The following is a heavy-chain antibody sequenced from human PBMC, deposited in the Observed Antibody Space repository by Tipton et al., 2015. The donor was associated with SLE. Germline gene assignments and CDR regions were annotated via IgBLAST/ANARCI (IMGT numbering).Heavy chain of an antibody. J-gene: IGHJ4*02. CDR2: IYYSGST. V-gene: IGHV4-31*03. Sequence: GLVKPSQTLSLTCTVSGGSISSGGYYWSWIRQHPGKGLEWIGYIYYSGSTYYNPSLKSRVTISVDTSKNQFSLRLSSVTAADTAVYYCARDRYYDSSGYYFLFDSWGQGTLVTVSS. D-gene: IGHD3-22*01. CDR3: ARDRYYDSSGYYFLFDS. CDR1: GGSISSGGYY.